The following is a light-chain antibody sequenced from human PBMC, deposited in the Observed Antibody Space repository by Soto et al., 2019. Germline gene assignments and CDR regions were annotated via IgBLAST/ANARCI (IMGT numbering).Light chain of an antibody. CDR2: DVS. CDR1: SSDVGGYNY. J-gene: IGLJ1*01. CDR3: SSYTSSSTYV. V-gene: IGLV2-14*01. Sequence: QSALTQPASVSGSPGQSLTISCTGTSSDVGGYNYVSWYQQHPGKAPKLIIYDVSNRPSGVSNRFSGSKSGNTASLTISGLQAEDEADYYCSSYTSSSTYVFGTGTKLTVL.